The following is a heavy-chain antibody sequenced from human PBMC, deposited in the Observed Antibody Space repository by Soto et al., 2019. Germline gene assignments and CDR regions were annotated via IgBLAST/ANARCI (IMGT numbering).Heavy chain of an antibody. CDR3: ARGPRPHTTGTTSRTLGY. V-gene: IGHV3-48*01. CDR2: ISSSSSTI. J-gene: IGHJ4*02. Sequence: EVQLVESGGGLVQPGGSLRLSCAASGFTFSSYSMNWVRQAPGKGLEWVSYISSSSSTIYYADSVKGRFTISRDNAKNSLYLQMNILRAEDTAVYYCARGPRPHTTGTTSRTLGYWGQGTLVTVSS. CDR1: GFTFSSYS. D-gene: IGHD1-1*01.